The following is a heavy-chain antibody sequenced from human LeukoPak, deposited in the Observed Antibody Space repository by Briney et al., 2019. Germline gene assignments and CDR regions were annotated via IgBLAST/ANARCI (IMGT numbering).Heavy chain of an antibody. J-gene: IGHJ4*02. D-gene: IGHD5-18*01. CDR1: GFTFSSYA. CDR2: ISYDGSNK. Sequence: GGFLRLSCAASGFTFSSYAMHWVRQAPGKGLEWVAVISYDGSNKYYADSVKGRFTISRDNSKNTLYLQMNSLRAEDTAVYYCAREGRTLIQLWLLSYFDYWGQGTLVTVSS. CDR3: AREGRTLIQLWLLSYFDY. V-gene: IGHV3-30-3*01.